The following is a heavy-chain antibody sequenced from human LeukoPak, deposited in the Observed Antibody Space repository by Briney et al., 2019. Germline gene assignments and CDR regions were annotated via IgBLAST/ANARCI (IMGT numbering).Heavy chain of an antibody. J-gene: IGHJ6*03. Sequence: SETLSLTGTVSGCSISSYYWTWIRQPPGKGLDWIGYIYYIGGTNYNPSLKSRVTISVETSKSQFSLQLSSVTAAHTAVYYCASLSIAARPGGYYYYMDVWGKGTTVTVSS. CDR3: ASLSIAARPGGYYYYMDV. D-gene: IGHD6-6*01. CDR2: IYYIGGT. V-gene: IGHV4-59*12. CDR1: GCSISSYY.